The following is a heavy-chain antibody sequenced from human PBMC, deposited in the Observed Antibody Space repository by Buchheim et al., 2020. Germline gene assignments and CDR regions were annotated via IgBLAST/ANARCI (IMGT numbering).Heavy chain of an antibody. D-gene: IGHD4-17*01. J-gene: IGHJ4*02. V-gene: IGHV4-39*01. Sequence: QLQLQESGPGLVKPSETLSLTCTVSGGSISSSSYYWGWIRQPPGKGLEWIGSIYYSGSTYYNPSLKSRVTISVDTSKNQFSLKLSSVTAADTAVYYCARVNRPHYDYGDFEWDYFDYWGQGTL. CDR2: IYYSGST. CDR3: ARVNRPHYDYGDFEWDYFDY. CDR1: GGSISSSSYY.